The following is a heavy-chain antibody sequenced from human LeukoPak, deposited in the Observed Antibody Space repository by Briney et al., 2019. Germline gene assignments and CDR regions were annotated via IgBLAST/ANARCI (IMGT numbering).Heavy chain of an antibody. J-gene: IGHJ4*02. CDR2: IKNKTDGGTT. D-gene: IGHD4-17*01. CDR1: GFTFSNAW. V-gene: IGHV3-15*01. CDR3: ITDPDYDTEY. Sequence: GGSLRLSCAASGFTFSNAWMSWVRQAPGKGLEWVGRIKNKTDGGTTDYAAPVKGRFTISRDDSKNTLYLQMNSLKTEDTAVYYCITDPDYDTEYWGQGTLVTVSS.